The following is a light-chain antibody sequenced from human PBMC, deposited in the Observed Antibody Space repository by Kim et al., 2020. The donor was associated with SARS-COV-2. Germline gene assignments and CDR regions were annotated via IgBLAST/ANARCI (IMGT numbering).Light chain of an antibody. V-gene: IGKV3-20*01. CDR3: QQYGSSRT. CDR1: QSISSTY. CDR2: GAS. J-gene: IGKJ1*01. Sequence: LSPGERATLSCRASQSISSTYLAWYQQKPGQAPRLLIYGASSRATGIPDRFSGSGSGTDFTLTISRLEPEDFAVYYCQQYGSSRTFGQGTKVDIK.